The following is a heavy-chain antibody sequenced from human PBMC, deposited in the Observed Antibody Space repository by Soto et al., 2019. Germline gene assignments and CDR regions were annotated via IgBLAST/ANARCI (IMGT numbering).Heavy chain of an antibody. J-gene: IGHJ4*02. Sequence: QVQLVESGGGVVQPGRSLRLSCAASGFTFSSYGMHWVRQAPGKGLEWVAVIWDDGSNKYYADSVKCRFTISRDNSKNTLYLQMNSLRADDTAVYYCAKYGSGSRQGWGQGTLVTASS. V-gene: IGHV3-33*06. CDR1: GFTFSSYG. D-gene: IGHD3-10*01. CDR3: AKYGSGSRQG. CDR2: IWDDGSNK.